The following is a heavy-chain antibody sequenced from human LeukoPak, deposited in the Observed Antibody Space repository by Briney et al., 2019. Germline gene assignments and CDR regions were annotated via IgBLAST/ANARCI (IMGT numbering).Heavy chain of an antibody. CDR1: GYTFTSYD. V-gene: IGHV1-8*01. J-gene: IGHJ4*02. Sequence: ASVKVSCKASGYTFTSYDINWVRQATGQGLEWMGWMNPNSGNTGYARKFQGRVTMTRNTSISTAYMELSSLRSEDTAVYYCARGRGRTDGGDYWGQGTLVTVSS. CDR2: MNPNSGNT. CDR3: ARGRGRTDGGDY. D-gene: IGHD1-1*01.